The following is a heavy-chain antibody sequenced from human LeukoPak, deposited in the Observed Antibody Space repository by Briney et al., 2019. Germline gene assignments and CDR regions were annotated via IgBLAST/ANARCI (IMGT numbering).Heavy chain of an antibody. V-gene: IGHV4-34*01. Sequence: PSETLSLTCGVSGGSFRGYYWSWIRPPPGKGLERIGENYHSEKTNYNPTLKSRVTISLDASKREFSLRLNSVTAADAAVYYLARGHNLRCHYWRQET. CDR1: GGSFRGYY. J-gene: IGHJ4*02. CDR3: ARGHNLRCHY. D-gene: IGHD5-24*01. CDR2: NYHSEKT.